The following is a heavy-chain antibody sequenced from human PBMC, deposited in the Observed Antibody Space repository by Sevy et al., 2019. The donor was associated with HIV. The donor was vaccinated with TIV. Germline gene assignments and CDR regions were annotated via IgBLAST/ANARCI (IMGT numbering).Heavy chain of an antibody. CDR3: AAEDMSTVGRPLRVFDM. J-gene: IGHJ3*02. CDR2: IVVGSSIT. CDR1: GFPFSSSA. D-gene: IGHD3-16*01. Sequence: ATVKVSCKASGFPFSSSAVQWVGQARGQRLEWIGWIVVGSSITDYSQKFQERVTISRDMSTTTAHMELSSLTSDDMALYYCAAEDMSTVGRPLRVFDMWGQGTPVTVSS. V-gene: IGHV1-58*01.